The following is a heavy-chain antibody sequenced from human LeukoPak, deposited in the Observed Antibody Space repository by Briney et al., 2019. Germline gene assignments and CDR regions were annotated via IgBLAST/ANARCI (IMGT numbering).Heavy chain of an antibody. D-gene: IGHD3-22*01. CDR3: ARNDYYDS. CDR1: GGSISSSSYY. CDR2: IHYSGST. Sequence: SETLSLTCTVSGGSISSSSYYWAWIRQPPGKGLEWIGSIHYSGSTYYNPSLQSRVTISIDTSKNQFSLKLSSVTAADTAVYYCARNDYYDSWGQGTMVTVSS. V-gene: IGHV4-39*07. J-gene: IGHJ3*01.